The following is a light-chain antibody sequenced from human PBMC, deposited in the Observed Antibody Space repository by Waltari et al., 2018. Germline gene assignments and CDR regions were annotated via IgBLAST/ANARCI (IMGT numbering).Light chain of an antibody. CDR1: KLREKY. CDR3: QAWDTFVV. Sequence: YELTPPPSVSVSPGQTASITCSGAKLREKYVCWYQQKPGQSPLLVIYEATRRPSGVPERFSGSNSGNTATLTISGTQAVDEADYYCQAWDTFVVFGGGTKLTVL. V-gene: IGLV3-1*01. J-gene: IGLJ2*01. CDR2: EAT.